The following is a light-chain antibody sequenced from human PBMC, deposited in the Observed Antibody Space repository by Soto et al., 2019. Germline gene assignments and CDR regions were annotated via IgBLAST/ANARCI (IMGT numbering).Light chain of an antibody. CDR2: GAS. CDR1: QSVSNNY. V-gene: IGKV3-20*01. J-gene: IGKJ1*01. Sequence: EIVLTQSPGTLSLSPGERATLSCRASQSVSNNYLAWYQQKPGQAPRLLIYGASNRATGIPDRFSGSGSGTDFTLTINRLEHEDFAVYDCQQYGISGTCGRGTKVEIK. CDR3: QQYGISGT.